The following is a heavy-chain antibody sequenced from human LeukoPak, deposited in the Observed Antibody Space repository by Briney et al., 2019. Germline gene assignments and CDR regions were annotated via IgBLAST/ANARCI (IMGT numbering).Heavy chain of an antibody. CDR2: IYPGDSDT. V-gene: IGHV5-51*01. D-gene: IGHD3-22*01. CDR3: ARRGYDSSAPPDY. CDR1: GYYFTSYW. J-gene: IGHJ4*02. Sequence: PGESLKISCKGSGYYFTSYWIGWVRQMPGKGLVWMGIIYPGDSDTRYSPSFQGQVTISADKSISTAYLQWSSLKASDTAMYYCARRGYDSSAPPDYWGQGTLVTVSS.